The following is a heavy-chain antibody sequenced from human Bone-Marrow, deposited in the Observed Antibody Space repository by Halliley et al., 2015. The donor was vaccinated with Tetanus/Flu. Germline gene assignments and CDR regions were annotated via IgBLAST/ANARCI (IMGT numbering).Heavy chain of an antibody. CDR2: ISNGGSKQ. CDR1: GFTFSDYG. CDR3: AKDIRVAGSGASVYGMGV. J-gene: IGHJ6*02. V-gene: IGHV3-30*18. Sequence: SLRLSCAASGFTFSDYGMHWVRQAPGKGLQWVAVISNGGSKQYYADSVKGRLTISRDNSKNTLYLQMNSLRAEDTAVYYCAKDIRVAGSGASVYGMGVWGQGTTVAVSS. D-gene: IGHD6-19*01.